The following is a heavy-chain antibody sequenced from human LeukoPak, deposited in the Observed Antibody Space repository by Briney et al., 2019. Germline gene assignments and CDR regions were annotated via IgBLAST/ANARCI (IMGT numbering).Heavy chain of an antibody. Sequence: GGSLRLSCAASGFTFSNYGMTWVRQAPGKGLEWVSEISRSGGSTYYADSVKGRFTISRDNSKNTLYLQMNSLRAEDTAVYYCAKDQWSFSYFDYWGQGTLVTVSS. CDR3: AKDQWSFSYFDY. D-gene: IGHD1-26*01. CDR1: GFTFSNYG. CDR2: ISRSGGST. V-gene: IGHV3-23*01. J-gene: IGHJ4*02.